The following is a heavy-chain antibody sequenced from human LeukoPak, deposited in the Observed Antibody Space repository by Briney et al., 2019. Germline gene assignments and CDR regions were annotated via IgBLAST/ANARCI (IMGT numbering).Heavy chain of an antibody. V-gene: IGHV1-18*01. CDR1: GYTFTSYG. J-gene: IGHJ6*03. Sequence: GASVKVSYEASGYTFTSYGISWVRQAPGQRLEWMGWISAYNGNTNYAQKLQGRVTMTTDTSTSTAYMELRSLRSDDTAVYYCARGSSTMVRGVITYYMDVWGKGTTVTISS. CDR2: ISAYNGNT. CDR3: ARGSSTMVRGVITYYMDV. D-gene: IGHD3-10*01.